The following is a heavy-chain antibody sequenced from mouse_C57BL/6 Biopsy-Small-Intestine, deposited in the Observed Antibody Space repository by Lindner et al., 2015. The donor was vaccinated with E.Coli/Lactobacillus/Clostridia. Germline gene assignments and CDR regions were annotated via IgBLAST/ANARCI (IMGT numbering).Heavy chain of an antibody. Sequence: EVQLQESGPGLLKPSQTLSLTCSVTDYSITSDYWNWLRKFPGNKLEYMGYISYSGSTYYNPSLKSRISITRDTSKNQYYLQLNSVTSEDTATYYCTRSYYSYGFDYWGQGTTLTVSS. CDR2: ISYSGST. V-gene: IGHV3S1*01. D-gene: IGHD2-12*01. CDR1: DYSITSDY. CDR3: TRSYYSYGFDY. J-gene: IGHJ2*01.